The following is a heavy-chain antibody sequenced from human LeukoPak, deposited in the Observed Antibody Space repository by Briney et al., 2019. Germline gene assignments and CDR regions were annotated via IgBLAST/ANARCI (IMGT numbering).Heavy chain of an antibody. CDR2: IKQDGSEK. Sequence: GSLRLSCAASGFTFSSYWMSWVRQAPGKGLEWVANIKQDGSEKYYVDSVKGRFTISRDNAKNSLYLQMNSLRAEDTAVYYCARELWFGELFVWDYWGQGTLVTVSS. J-gene: IGHJ4*02. D-gene: IGHD3-10*01. CDR3: ARELWFGELFVWDY. V-gene: IGHV3-7*01. CDR1: GFTFSSYW.